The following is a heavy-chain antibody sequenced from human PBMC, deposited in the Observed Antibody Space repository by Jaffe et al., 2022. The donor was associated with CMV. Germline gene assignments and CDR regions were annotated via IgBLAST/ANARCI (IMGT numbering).Heavy chain of an antibody. J-gene: IGHJ3*02. V-gene: IGHV4-34*01. Sequence: QVQLQQWGAGLLKPSETLSLTCAVYGGSFSGYYWSWIRQPPGKGLEWIGEINHSGSTNYNPSLKSRVTISVDTSKNQFSLKLSSVTAADTAVYYCARGKSRYNWNYDDAFDIWGQGTMVTVSS. CDR2: INHSGST. CDR1: GGSFSGYY. D-gene: IGHD1-7*01. CDR3: ARGKSRYNWNYDDAFDI.